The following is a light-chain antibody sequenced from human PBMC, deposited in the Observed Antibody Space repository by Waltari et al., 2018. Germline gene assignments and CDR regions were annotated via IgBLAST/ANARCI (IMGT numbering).Light chain of an antibody. V-gene: IGKV3-11*01. Sequence: EIALTQSPATLSFSPGNTATLSCRANQSVYIYLAWYQHKPGQAPRLLIYDASDRATGIPARFSGSGSGTDFTLTISSLEPEDFAVYYCQQRSNWPPSFGGGTKVEIK. CDR2: DAS. J-gene: IGKJ4*01. CDR3: QQRSNWPPS. CDR1: QSVYIY.